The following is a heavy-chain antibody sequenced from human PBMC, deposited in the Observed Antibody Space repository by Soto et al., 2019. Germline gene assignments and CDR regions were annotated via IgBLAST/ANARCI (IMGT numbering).Heavy chain of an antibody. CDR1: GYTFTGYY. CDR3: ARGSLLWSVYHPSYFDY. Sequence: ASVKVSCKASGYTFTGYYMHWVRQAPGQGLEWMGWINPNSGGTNYAQKFQGWVTMTRDTSISTAYMELSRLRSDDTAVYYCARGSLLWSVYHPSYFDYWGQGTLVTVSS. V-gene: IGHV1-2*04. D-gene: IGHD3-3*01. CDR2: INPNSGGT. J-gene: IGHJ4*02.